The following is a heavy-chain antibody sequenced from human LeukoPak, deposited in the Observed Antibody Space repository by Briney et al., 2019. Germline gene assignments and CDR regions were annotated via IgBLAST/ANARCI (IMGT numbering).Heavy chain of an antibody. CDR1: GDSLSNYY. Sequence: NPSQTLCLTCTVSGDSLSNYYWSWIPQPPRKGLEWIGYIYYSGITDYNPSLKSRVTISVDTSKNQFSLRLNSVTAADTAMYYCARYRNEALFAFDIWGQGTVVTVSS. D-gene: IGHD1-14*01. J-gene: IGHJ3*02. V-gene: IGHV4-59*01. CDR3: ARYRNEALFAFDI. CDR2: IYYSGIT.